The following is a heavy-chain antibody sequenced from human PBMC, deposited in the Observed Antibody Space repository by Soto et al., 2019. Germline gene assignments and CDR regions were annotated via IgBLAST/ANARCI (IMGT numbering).Heavy chain of an antibody. CDR3: AREFPYYVSSDSYLDY. V-gene: IGHV6-1*01. CDR2: TYYRSRWYN. J-gene: IGHJ4*02. D-gene: IGHD3-16*01. Sequence: PSLSLSLTCAISGDSVSGNSAAWNWIRQSPSRGLEWLGRTYYRSRWYNDYAVSVKSRITVTPDTSKNQFSLHLNSVTPEDTAVYYXAREFPYYVSSDSYLDYWGQGALVTVSS. CDR1: GDSVSGNSAA.